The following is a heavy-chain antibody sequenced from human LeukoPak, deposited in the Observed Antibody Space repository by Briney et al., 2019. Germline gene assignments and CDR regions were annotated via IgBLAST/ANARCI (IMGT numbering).Heavy chain of an antibody. J-gene: IGHJ4*02. V-gene: IGHV3-21*01. D-gene: IGHD4-17*01. CDR2: ISSSSSYI. CDR3: ARLTTTVTTPFDY. Sequence: GGSLRLSCAASGFTFSIYNMNWVRQAPGKGLEWVSSISSSSSYIYYADSVKGRFTISRDNAKNALYLQMNSLRAEDTAVYYCARLTTTVTTPFDYWGQGTLVTVSS. CDR1: GFTFSIYN.